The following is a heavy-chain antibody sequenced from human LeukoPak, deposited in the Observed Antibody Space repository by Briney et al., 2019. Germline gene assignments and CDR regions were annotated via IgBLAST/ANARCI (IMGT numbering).Heavy chain of an antibody. CDR1: GYTFTSYG. Sequence: RASVTVSCKASGYTFTSYGISWVRQAPGQGLEWMGWISAYNGNTNYAQKLQGRVTMTTDTSTSTAYMELRSLRSDDTAVYYCATSGIGPAAGYYYYGMDVWGQGTTVTVSS. J-gene: IGHJ6*02. V-gene: IGHV1-18*01. D-gene: IGHD2-2*01. CDR2: ISAYNGNT. CDR3: ATSGIGPAAGYYYYGMDV.